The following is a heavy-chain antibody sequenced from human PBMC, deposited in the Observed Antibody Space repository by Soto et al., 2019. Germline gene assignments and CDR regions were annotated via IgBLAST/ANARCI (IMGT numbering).Heavy chain of an antibody. CDR3: ARKRYGGYDFDY. D-gene: IGHD5-12*01. V-gene: IGHV4-4*02. CDR1: SGSITSSNC. CDR2: VSHTGNT. J-gene: IGHJ4*02. Sequence: QVQLQESGPGLVKPSGTLSLTCAVSSGSITSSNCWSWVRQPPGKGLEWIGEVSHTGNTNYIPSLKRRVPISVDKSRSQVSLRLRSWPAADPAVYYCARKRYGGYDFDYWGQGTRVTVSS.